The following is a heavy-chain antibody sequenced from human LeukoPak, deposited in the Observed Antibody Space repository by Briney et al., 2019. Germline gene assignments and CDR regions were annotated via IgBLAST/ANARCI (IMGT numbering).Heavy chain of an antibody. J-gene: IGHJ4*02. D-gene: IGHD1-26*01. V-gene: IGHV3-30-3*01. CDR2: ISYDGSNK. Sequence: GGSLRLSCAASGFTFSSYAMHWVRQAPGKGLEWVAVISYDGSNKYYADSVKGRFTISRDNSKNTLYLQMNSLRAEDTAVYYCAKDQVVGATNYWGQGTLVTVSS. CDR1: GFTFSSYA. CDR3: AKDQVVGATNY.